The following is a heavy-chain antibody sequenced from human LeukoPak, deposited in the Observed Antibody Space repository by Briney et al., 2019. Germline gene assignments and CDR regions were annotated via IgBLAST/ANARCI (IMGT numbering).Heavy chain of an antibody. J-gene: IGHJ4*02. D-gene: IGHD6-13*01. V-gene: IGHV1-2*02. Sequence: ASVKVSCKASGYTFTGYYIHWVRQAPGQGLKWMGWINPDSGGTNYAQKFQGRVTMTRDTSISTAYMELSRLRSDDTAVYYCARAGGSIAAAVDYWGQGTLVTVSS. CDR2: INPDSGGT. CDR1: GYTFTGYY. CDR3: ARAGGSIAAAVDY.